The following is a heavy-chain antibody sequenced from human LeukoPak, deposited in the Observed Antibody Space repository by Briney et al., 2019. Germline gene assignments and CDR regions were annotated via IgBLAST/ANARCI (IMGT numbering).Heavy chain of an antibody. CDR2: TYYRSKWYN. CDR3: ARAVRGYNYGYPTFNFYYYYYMDV. CDR1: GDSVSSNSAA. D-gene: IGHD5-18*01. J-gene: IGHJ6*03. V-gene: IGHV6-1*01. Sequence: PSQTLSLTCAISGDSVSSNSAAWNWIRQSPSRGLEWLGRTYYRSKWYNDYAVSVKSRITINPDTSKNQFSLQLNSVTPEDTAVYYCARAVRGYNYGYPTFNFYYYYYMDVWGKGTTVTVSS.